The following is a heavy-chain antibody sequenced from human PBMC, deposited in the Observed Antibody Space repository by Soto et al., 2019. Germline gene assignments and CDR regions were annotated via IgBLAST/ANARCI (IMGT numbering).Heavy chain of an antibody. V-gene: IGHV3-66*01. D-gene: IGHD4-17*01. Sequence: EVQLVESGGGLVQPGGSLRLSCAASGFTVSSNYMSWVRQAPGKGLEWISVIYSGGSTYYADSVKGRFTISRDNSKNTLHIQRNSLRAADTAVYYCARDNSLTTVTTDFYCGMDVWGQGTTVTVSS. J-gene: IGHJ6*02. CDR3: ARDNSLTTVTTDFYCGMDV. CDR2: IYSGGST. CDR1: GFTVSSNY.